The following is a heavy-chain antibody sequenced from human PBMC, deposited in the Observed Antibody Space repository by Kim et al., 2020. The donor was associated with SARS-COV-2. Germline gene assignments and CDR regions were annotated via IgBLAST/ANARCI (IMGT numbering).Heavy chain of an antibody. D-gene: IGHD6-19*01. Sequence: SVKVSCKASGGTFSSYAISWVRQAPGQGLEWMGRIIPILGIANYAQKFQGRVTITADKSTSTAYMELSSLRSEDTAVYYCAYSSGSRGNYNYYYGMDVWGQGTTVTVSS. CDR1: GGTFSSYA. V-gene: IGHV1-69*04. J-gene: IGHJ6*02. CDR3: AYSSGSRGNYNYYYGMDV. CDR2: IIPILGIA.